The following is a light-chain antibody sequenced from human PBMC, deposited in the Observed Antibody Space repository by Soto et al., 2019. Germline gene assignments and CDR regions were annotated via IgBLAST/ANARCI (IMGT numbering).Light chain of an antibody. J-gene: IGKJ5*01. V-gene: IGKV3-15*01. CDR1: QTIDTN. CDR3: QQYNNWPSIT. CDR2: AAS. Sequence: EIVMTQSPGTLPVSPVERATLSCSASQTIDTNLAWYQQKPGQAPRLLFFAASTRATGIPARFSGSGSGTEFTLTISSLQSEDFAVYYCQQYNNWPSITFGQGTRLEIK.